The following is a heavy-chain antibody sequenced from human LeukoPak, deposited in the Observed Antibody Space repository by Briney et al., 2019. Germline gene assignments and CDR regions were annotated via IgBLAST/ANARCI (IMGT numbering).Heavy chain of an antibody. Sequence: GSSVKVSCMASGGTFSSYAISWVRQAPGQGLEWMGGIIPIFGTANYAQKFQGRVTITADESTSTAYMELSSLRSEDTAVYYCAGASYYYDSSGYAYWGQGTLVTVSS. CDR1: GGTFSSYA. CDR3: AGASYYYDSSGYAY. CDR2: IIPIFGTA. V-gene: IGHV1-69*01. D-gene: IGHD3-22*01. J-gene: IGHJ4*02.